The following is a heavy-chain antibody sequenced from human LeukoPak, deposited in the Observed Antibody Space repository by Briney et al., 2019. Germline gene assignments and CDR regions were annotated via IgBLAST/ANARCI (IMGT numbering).Heavy chain of an antibody. CDR2: SRFDGKNK. CDR3: ARGSQYNILTGFIVGAMDDFDY. V-gene: IGHV3-30*02. D-gene: IGHD3-9*01. J-gene: IGHJ4*02. CDR1: GFNLSRYG. Sequence: GGSLRLSCAASGFNLSRYGMHWVRQAPGKGLEWVPFSRFDGKNKYYAHSEKGRFTISKDSSKNTLDQQMNSLRTEATAVYYCARGSQYNILTGFIVGAMDDFDYWGQGTLVTVSS.